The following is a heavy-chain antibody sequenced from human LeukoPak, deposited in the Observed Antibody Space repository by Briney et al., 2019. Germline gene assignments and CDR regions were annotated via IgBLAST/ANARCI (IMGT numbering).Heavy chain of an antibody. CDR3: AKEKDYRVFDH. CDR2: ISGSGQTT. D-gene: IGHD4-11*01. J-gene: IGHJ4*02. Sequence: GGSLRLSCTASGFSLSAHPMSWVRQGPGKSLEWVSVISGSGQTTYYADSVKGRFTVSKDNSKNTVYLQMSSLRADDTAVYYCAKEKDYRVFDHWGQGALVTVSS. V-gene: IGHV3-23*01. CDR1: GFSLSAHP.